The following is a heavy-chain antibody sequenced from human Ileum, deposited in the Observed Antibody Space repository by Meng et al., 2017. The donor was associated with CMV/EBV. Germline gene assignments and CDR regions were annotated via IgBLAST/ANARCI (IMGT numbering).Heavy chain of an antibody. CDR3: LGGHYTGS. J-gene: IGHJ5*02. CDR1: EFSFGNFW. Sequence: VRLSWAAGEFSFGNFWMNRERGAAGGGVERVANMKADGSTEYEVNYVKSRFTISRDNPKNSQYLQMNSLKDEDTAVYCCLGGHYTGSWGQGTLVTVSS. D-gene: IGHD3-3*01. V-gene: IGHV3-7*01. CDR2: MKADGSTE.